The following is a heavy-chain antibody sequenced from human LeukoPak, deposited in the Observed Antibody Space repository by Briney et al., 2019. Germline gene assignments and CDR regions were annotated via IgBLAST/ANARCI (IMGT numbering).Heavy chain of an antibody. V-gene: IGHV3-11*04. CDR1: GFTFSDYY. CDR2: ISSSGSTI. D-gene: IGHD4-17*01. J-gene: IGHJ5*02. Sequence: PGGSLRLSCAASGFTFSDYYMSWIRQAPGKGLEWVSYISSSGSTIYYADSVKGRFTISRDNAKKSLYLQMNSLRAEDTAVYYCARDANGDYGYWFDPWGQGTLVTVSS. CDR3: ARDANGDYGYWFDP.